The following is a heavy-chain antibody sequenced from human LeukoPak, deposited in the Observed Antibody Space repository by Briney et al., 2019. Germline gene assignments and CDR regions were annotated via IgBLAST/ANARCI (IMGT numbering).Heavy chain of an antibody. CDR1: GHTFNKYW. Sequence: GGSLTLSCAVSGHTFNKYWMTWVRQAPGKAPEWVATIKEDGTEKHYVGSVKGRFTISRDNAKNSLYLQLNSLRTEDTALYYCASRGDLSWFGAVRHWGQGTLVTVSS. CDR3: ASRGDLSWFGAVRH. CDR2: IKEDGTEK. V-gene: IGHV3-7*01. D-gene: IGHD3-10*01. J-gene: IGHJ4*02.